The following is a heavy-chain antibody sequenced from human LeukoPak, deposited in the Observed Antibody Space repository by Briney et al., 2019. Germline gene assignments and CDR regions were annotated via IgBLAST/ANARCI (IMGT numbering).Heavy chain of an antibody. V-gene: IGHV1-2*02. Sequence: ASVKVSCKASGYTFTGSYMHWVRQAPGQGFEWIGLISPASGATKYAQNFQGRVTLTTDTSITTAYMELSSLTSDDTASYYCLNEHGGWGQGTPVTVSS. D-gene: IGHD1-1*01. CDR3: LNEHGG. CDR1: GYTFTGSY. J-gene: IGHJ4*02. CDR2: ISPASGAT.